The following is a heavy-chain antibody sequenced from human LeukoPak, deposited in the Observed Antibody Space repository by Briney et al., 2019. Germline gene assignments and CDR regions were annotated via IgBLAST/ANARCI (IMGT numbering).Heavy chain of an antibody. CDR1: GFTFSSYA. CDR2: ISYDGSNK. Sequence: GRSLRLSCAASGFTFSSYAMHWVRQAPGKGLEWVAVISYDGSNKYYADSVKGRFTISRDNSKNTLYLQMNSLRAEDTAVYYCLPGATTDVDYWGQGTLVTVSS. V-gene: IGHV3-30-3*01. D-gene: IGHD1-26*01. J-gene: IGHJ4*02. CDR3: LPGATTDVDY.